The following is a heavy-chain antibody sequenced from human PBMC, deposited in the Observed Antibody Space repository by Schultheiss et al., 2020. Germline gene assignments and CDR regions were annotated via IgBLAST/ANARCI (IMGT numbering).Heavy chain of an antibody. CDR1: GYTFTGNY. J-gene: IGHJ4*02. CDR3: ARDLRSSWYSFDY. CDR2: INPNSGGT. V-gene: IGHV1-2*02. D-gene: IGHD6-13*01. Sequence: ASVKVSCEASGYTFTGNYMHWVRQAPGQGLEWMGWINPNSGGTNYAQKFQGRVTMTRDTSISTAYMELTSLTSDDTAVYYCARDLRSSWYSFDYWGQGILVNVSS.